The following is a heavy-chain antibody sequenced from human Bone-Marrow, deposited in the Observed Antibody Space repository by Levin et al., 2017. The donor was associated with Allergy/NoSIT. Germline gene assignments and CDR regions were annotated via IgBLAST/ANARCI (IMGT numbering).Heavy chain of an antibody. Sequence: RGESLKISCKGSGYSFTSYWIGWVRQMPGKGLEWMGIIYPGDSDTRYSPSFQGQVTISADKSISTAYLQWSSLKASDTAMYYCARRGSSGWYGVGYFQHWGQGTLVTVSS. CDR3: ARRGSSGWYGVGYFQH. J-gene: IGHJ1*01. CDR1: GYSFTSYW. CDR2: IYPGDSDT. V-gene: IGHV5-51*01. D-gene: IGHD6-19*01.